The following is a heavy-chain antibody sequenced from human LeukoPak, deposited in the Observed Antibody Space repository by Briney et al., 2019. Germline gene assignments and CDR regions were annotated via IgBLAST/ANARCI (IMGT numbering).Heavy chain of an antibody. D-gene: IGHD3-3*01. CDR3: ARDLPQITIFGVVISYYFDY. V-gene: IGHV1-18*01. CDR2: ISAYNGNT. Sequence: ASVKVSCKASGYTFSSYGISWVRQAPGQGLEWMGWISAYNGNTNYAQKLQGRVTMTTDTSTNTAYMELRSLRSDDTAVYYCARDLPQITIFGVVISYYFDYWGQGTLVTVSP. J-gene: IGHJ4*02. CDR1: GYTFSSYG.